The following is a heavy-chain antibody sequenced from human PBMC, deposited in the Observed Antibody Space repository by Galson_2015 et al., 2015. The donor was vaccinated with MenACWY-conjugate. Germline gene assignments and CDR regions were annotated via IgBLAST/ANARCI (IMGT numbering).Heavy chain of an antibody. CDR1: GFTFSSYG. V-gene: IGHV3-30*03. J-gene: IGHJ4*02. CDR3: ARDRVMKGWQWLVPGDY. Sequence: LRLSCAASGFTFSSYGMPWVRQAPGKGLEWVAVISYDGSNKYYADSVKGRFTISRDNSKNTLYLQMNSLRAEDTAVYYCARDRVMKGWQWLVPGDYWGQGTLVTVSS. CDR2: ISYDGSNK. D-gene: IGHD6-19*01.